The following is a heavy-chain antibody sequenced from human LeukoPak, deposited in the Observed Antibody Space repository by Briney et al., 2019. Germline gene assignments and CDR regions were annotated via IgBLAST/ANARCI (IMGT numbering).Heavy chain of an antibody. CDR1: GFTFSSYG. D-gene: IGHD3-16*01. CDR2: ISYDGSNK. Sequence: GGPLRLSCAASGFTFSSYGMHWVRQAPGKGLEWVAVISYDGSNKYYADSVKGRFTISRDNSKNTLYLQMNSLRAEDTAVYYCTRGGSANFDYWGQGSLVTVSS. V-gene: IGHV3-30*03. CDR3: TRGGSANFDY. J-gene: IGHJ4*02.